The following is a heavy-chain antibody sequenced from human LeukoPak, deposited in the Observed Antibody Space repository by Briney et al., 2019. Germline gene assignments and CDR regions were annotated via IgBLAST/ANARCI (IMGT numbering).Heavy chain of an antibody. CDR1: GGSFSGYY. Sequence: SETLSLTCAIYGGSFSGYYWSWIRQPPGKGLEWIGEINHSGSTNYNPSLMSRVTISVDTSKNQFSLKLSSVTAADTAVYYCATTATLNHWGGRAFDIWGQGTMVTVSS. CDR3: ATTATLNHWGGRAFDI. J-gene: IGHJ3*02. V-gene: IGHV4-34*01. CDR2: INHSGST. D-gene: IGHD7-27*01.